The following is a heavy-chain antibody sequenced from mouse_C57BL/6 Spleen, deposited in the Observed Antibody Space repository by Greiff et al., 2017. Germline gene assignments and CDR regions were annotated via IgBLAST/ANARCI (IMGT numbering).Heavy chain of an antibody. Sequence: VQLQQPGAELVMPGASVKLSCKASGYTFTSYWMHWVKQRPGQGLEWIGEIDPSDSYTNYNQKFKGKSTLTVDKSSSTAYMQLSSLTSEDSAVYYCARTAVVATRYAMDYWGQGTSVTVSS. CDR3: ARTAVVATRYAMDY. CDR2: IDPSDSYT. J-gene: IGHJ4*01. CDR1: GYTFTSYW. V-gene: IGHV1-69*01. D-gene: IGHD1-1*01.